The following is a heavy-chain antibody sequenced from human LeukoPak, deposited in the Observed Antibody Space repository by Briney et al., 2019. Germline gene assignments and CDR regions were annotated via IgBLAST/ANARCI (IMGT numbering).Heavy chain of an antibody. CDR3: ARPGGSGQSRYFQH. CDR2: IFYSGST. J-gene: IGHJ1*01. CDR1: GGSISSYY. D-gene: IGHD6-19*01. Sequence: PSETLSLTCTVSGGSISSYYWSWIRHPPGKGLELIGYIFYSGSTNYNPSLKSRVTISVDTSKNQFSLKVTSLTAADTAVYYCARPGGSGQSRYFQHWGQGTLVTVSS. V-gene: IGHV4-59*08.